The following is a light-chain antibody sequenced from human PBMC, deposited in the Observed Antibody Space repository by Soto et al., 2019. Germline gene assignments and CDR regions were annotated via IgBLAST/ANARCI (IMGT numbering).Light chain of an antibody. CDR1: NLGDKY. CDR3: QAWDSTNVV. Sequence: SYELTQPPSVSVSPGQTASITCSGENLGDKYVCWYQQKPGQSPVLVIFQDTKRPSGIPERFSGSNSDNTASLTISGTQSMDEAAYFCQAWDSTNVVFGGGTKLTVL. V-gene: IGLV3-1*01. J-gene: IGLJ2*01. CDR2: QDT.